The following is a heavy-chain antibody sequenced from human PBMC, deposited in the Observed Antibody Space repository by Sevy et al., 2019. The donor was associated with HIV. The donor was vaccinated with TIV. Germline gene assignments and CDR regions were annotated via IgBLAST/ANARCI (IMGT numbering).Heavy chain of an antibody. J-gene: IGHJ4*02. V-gene: IGHV3-7*01. D-gene: IGHD6-19*01. CDR3: ARRYSSGWYYFDY. Sequence: GGSLRLSCAASGFTFSSYWMSWVRQAPGKGLEWVANIKQDGSEKYYVDSVKGRFTISRDNAKNSLYLQMNSLRAEDTTVYYCARRYSSGWYYFDYWGQGTLVTVSS. CDR1: GFTFSSYW. CDR2: IKQDGSEK.